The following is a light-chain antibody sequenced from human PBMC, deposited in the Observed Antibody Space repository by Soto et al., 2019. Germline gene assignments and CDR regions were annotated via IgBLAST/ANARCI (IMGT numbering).Light chain of an antibody. V-gene: IGLV1-40*01. CDR3: QSYDSGLSGSV. J-gene: IGLJ3*02. CDR1: SSNIGAGYE. Sequence: QSVLTQPPSVSGAPGQRGTISCTGSSSNIGAGYEVHWYQQVPGTAPKLLIYGNTNRPSGVPDRFSGSKSGTSASLAITGLQADDEADYYCQSYDSGLSGSVFGGGTKLTVL. CDR2: GNT.